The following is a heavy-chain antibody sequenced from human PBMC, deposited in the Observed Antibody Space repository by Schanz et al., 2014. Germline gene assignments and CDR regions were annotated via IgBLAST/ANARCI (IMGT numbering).Heavy chain of an antibody. D-gene: IGHD2-8*01. Sequence: EVQLLESGGGLVQPGGSLRLSCAASGFTFGDYAMTWVRQAPGKGLEWVSAINTGVNTYYADSVRGRFTMSRDNSKNTLYLQMNSLRAEDTAVYYCTTDNGHFAFDFWGQGTMVTVSS. V-gene: IGHV3-23*01. CDR1: GFTFGDYA. CDR3: TTDNGHFAFDF. J-gene: IGHJ3*01. CDR2: INTGVNT.